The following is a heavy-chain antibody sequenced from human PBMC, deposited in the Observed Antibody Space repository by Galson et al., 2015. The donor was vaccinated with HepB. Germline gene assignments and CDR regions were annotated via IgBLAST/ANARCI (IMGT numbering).Heavy chain of an antibody. J-gene: IGHJ4*02. CDR3: AREPHPGIAVAGD. Sequence: PLRLSCAASGFTFSDYYMSWIRQAPGKGLEWVSYISSSSSYTNYADSVKGRFTISRDNAKNSLYLQMNSLRAEDTAVYYCAREPHPGIAVAGDWGQGTLVTVSS. CDR1: GFTFSDYY. CDR2: ISSSSSYT. D-gene: IGHD6-19*01. V-gene: IGHV3-11*06.